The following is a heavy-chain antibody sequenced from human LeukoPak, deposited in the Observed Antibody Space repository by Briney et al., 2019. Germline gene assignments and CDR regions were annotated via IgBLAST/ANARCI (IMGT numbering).Heavy chain of an antibody. J-gene: IGHJ4*02. CDR3: ARFTTAYCGGDCPFDY. D-gene: IGHD2-21*02. CDR1: GGSISSSNW. V-gene: IGHV4-4*02. CDR2: IYHSGST. Sequence: PSGTLSLTCAVSGGSISSSNWWSWVRQPPGKGLEWIGEIYHSGSTNYNPSLKGRVTISVDKSKNQFSLKLSSVTAADTAVYYCARFTTAYCGGDCPFDYWGQGTLVTVSS.